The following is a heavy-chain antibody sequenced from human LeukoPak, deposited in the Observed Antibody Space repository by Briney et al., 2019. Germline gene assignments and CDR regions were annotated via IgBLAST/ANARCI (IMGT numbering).Heavy chain of an antibody. CDR1: GFTFSSYW. V-gene: IGHV3-7*01. Sequence: GGSLRLSCAASGFTFSSYWLSWVRQAPGKGLEWVANIKADGSEKYYVDSVKGRFTISRDNAKNSLYLQMNSLRAEDTAVYYCARGHYYGSGSYDYYFDYWGQGTLVTVSS. J-gene: IGHJ4*02. CDR3: ARGHYYGSGSYDYYFDY. D-gene: IGHD3-10*01. CDR2: IKADGSEK.